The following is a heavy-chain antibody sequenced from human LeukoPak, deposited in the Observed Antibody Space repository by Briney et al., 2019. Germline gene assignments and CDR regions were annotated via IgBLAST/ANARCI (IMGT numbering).Heavy chain of an antibody. V-gene: IGHV4-4*07. CDR3: ARSSPAMVTY. CDR1: GDSISSYY. CDR2: ISASGST. J-gene: IGHJ4*02. Sequence: PSETLSLTCTVSGDSISSYYWSWIRQPAGKGLEWIGRISASGSTNYNPSLKSRVTISVDESKNEFSLKLSSVTAADTAVYYCARSSPAMVTYWGQGTLVTVSS. D-gene: IGHD5-18*01.